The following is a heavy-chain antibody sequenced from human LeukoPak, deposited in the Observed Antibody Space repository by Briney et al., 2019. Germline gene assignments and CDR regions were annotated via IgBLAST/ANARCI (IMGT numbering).Heavy chain of an antibody. CDR2: INHSGST. CDR3: ARQSGNGYSGYDFQAFDI. J-gene: IGHJ3*02. Sequence: PSETLSLTCAVYGGSFSGYYWSWIRQPPGKGLEWIGEINHSGSTSYNPSLKSRVTISVDTSKNQFSLKLSSVTAADTAVYYCARQSGNGYSGYDFQAFDIWGQGTMVTVSS. V-gene: IGHV4-34*01. CDR1: GGSFSGYY. D-gene: IGHD5-12*01.